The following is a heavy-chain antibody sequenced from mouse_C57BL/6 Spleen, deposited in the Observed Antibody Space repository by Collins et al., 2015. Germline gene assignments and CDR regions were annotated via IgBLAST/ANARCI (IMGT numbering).Heavy chain of an antibody. CDR3: ARVENYFDY. V-gene: IGHV9-3*01. CDR1: GYTFTTYG. Sequence: QIQLVQSGPELKKPGETVKISCKASGYTFTTYGMSWVKQAPGKGLKWMGWINTYSGVPTYADDFKGRFAFSLETSASTAYLQINNLKNEDTATYFCARVENYFDYWGQGTTLTVSS. J-gene: IGHJ2*01. CDR2: INTYSGVP.